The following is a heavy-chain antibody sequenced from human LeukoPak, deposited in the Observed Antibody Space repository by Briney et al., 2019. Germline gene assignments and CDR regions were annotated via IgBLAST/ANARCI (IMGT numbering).Heavy chain of an antibody. CDR3: ARTQKGLGGRRAFDI. CDR2: IYHSGST. D-gene: IGHD3-16*01. V-gene: IGHV4-38-2*02. J-gene: IGHJ3*02. Sequence: SSETLSLTCTVSGYSISSGYYWGWIRQPPGKGLEWIGSIYHSGSTYYNPSLKSRVTISVDTSKNQFSLKLSSVTAADTAVYYCARTQKGLGGRRAFDIWGQGTMVTVSS. CDR1: GYSISSGYY.